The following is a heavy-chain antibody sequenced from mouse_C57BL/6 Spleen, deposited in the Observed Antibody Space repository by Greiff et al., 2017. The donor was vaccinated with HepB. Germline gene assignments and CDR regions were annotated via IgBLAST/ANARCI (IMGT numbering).Heavy chain of an antibody. CDR1: GFSLTSYG. J-gene: IGHJ2*01. CDR3: ARNGIYYDYDGTGFDY. CDR2: IWSGGST. V-gene: IGHV2-2*01. D-gene: IGHD2-4*01. Sequence: QVQLQQSGPGLVQPSQSLSITCTVSGFSLTSYGVHWVRQSPGKGLEWLGVIWSGGSTDYNAAFISRLSISKDNSKSQVFFKMNSLQADDTAIYYCARNGIYYDYDGTGFDYWGQGTTLTVSS.